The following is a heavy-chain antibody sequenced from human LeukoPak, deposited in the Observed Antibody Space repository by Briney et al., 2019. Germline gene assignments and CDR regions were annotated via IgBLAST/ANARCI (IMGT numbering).Heavy chain of an antibody. CDR2: ISSSSSTI. J-gene: IGHJ5*02. CDR1: GFTFSSYS. V-gene: IGHV3-48*01. Sequence: GGSLRLSCAASGFTFSSYSMNWVRQAPGKGLEWVSYISSSSSTIYYADSVKGRFTISRDNAKNSLYLQMNSLRAEDTAVYYCARSPKKGYDFWSGYYRGEDNWFDPWGQGTLVTVFS. CDR3: ARSPKKGYDFWSGYYRGEDNWFDP. D-gene: IGHD3-3*01.